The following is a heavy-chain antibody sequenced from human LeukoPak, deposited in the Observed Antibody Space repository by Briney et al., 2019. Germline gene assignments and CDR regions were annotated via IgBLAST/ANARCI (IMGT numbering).Heavy chain of an antibody. J-gene: IGHJ6*03. CDR1: GGSFSGYY. Sequence: SETLSFTCAVYGGSFSGYYWSWIRQPPGKGLEWIGEINHSGSTNYNPSLKSRVTISVDTSKNQFSLKLSSVTAADTAVYYCARGLRYCGGGSCLPYYYYMDVWGKGTTVTVSS. CDR3: ARGLRYCGGGSCLPYYYYMDV. V-gene: IGHV4-34*01. CDR2: INHSGST. D-gene: IGHD2-15*01.